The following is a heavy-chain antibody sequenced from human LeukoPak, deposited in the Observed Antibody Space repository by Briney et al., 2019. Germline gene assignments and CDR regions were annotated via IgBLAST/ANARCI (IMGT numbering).Heavy chain of an antibody. CDR2: ISWNSGSI. Sequence: GGSLRLSCAASGFTFDDYAMHWVRQAPGKGLEWVSGISWNSGSIGYADSVKGRFTISRDNAKNSPYLQMNSLRAEDTAWYYCAKGGLRIAAAPFDYWGQGTLVTVSS. CDR3: AKGGLRIAAAPFDY. D-gene: IGHD6-13*01. V-gene: IGHV3-9*01. CDR1: GFTFDDYA. J-gene: IGHJ4*02.